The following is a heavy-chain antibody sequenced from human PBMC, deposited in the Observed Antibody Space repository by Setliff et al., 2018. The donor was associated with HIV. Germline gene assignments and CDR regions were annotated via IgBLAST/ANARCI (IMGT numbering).Heavy chain of an antibody. J-gene: IGHJ4*02. CDR3: TREGRGDPAMATTRIDY. V-gene: IGHV4-61*02. CDR1: GDSISSGNYY. CDR2: IYSTGST. Sequence: SETLSLTCTSSGDSISSGNYYWSWIRQPAGKGLEWIGRIYSTGSTNYNPSLKSRVTISSDTSKNLFSLKLTTVTAADAAVYYCTREGRGDPAMATTRIDYWGQGKLVTVSS. D-gene: IGHD1-1*01.